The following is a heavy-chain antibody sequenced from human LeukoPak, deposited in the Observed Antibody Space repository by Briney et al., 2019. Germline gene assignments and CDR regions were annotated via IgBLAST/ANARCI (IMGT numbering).Heavy chain of an antibody. CDR1: GGSISSGSYY. CDR2: IYTSGST. V-gene: IGHV4-61*02. D-gene: IGHD2-2*02. Sequence: PSETLSLTCTASGGSISSGSYYWSWIRQPAGKGLEWIGRIYTSGSTNYNPSLKSRVTISVDTSKNQFSLKLSSVTAADTAVYYCARDPLPDCSSTSCYTIWGQGTLVTVSS. CDR3: ARDPLPDCSSTSCYTI. J-gene: IGHJ4*02.